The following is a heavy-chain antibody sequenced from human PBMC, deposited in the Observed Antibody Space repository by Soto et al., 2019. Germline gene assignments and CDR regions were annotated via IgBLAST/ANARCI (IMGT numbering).Heavy chain of an antibody. D-gene: IGHD3-16*02. J-gene: IGHJ6*03. CDR1: GYTFTSYD. CDR3: ARIVAPYYYMDV. V-gene: IGHV1-8*01. Sequence: ASVKVSCKASGYTFTSYDINWLLQATGQGLEWMGWMNPNSGNTGYAQKFQGRVTMTRNTSISTAYMELSSLRSEDTAVYYCARIVAPYYYMDVWGKGTTVTVSS. CDR2: MNPNSGNT.